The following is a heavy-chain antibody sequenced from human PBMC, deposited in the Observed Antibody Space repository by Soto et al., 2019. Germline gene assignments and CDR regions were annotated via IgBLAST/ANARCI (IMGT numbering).Heavy chain of an antibody. J-gene: IGHJ3*02. CDR1: VGSFSTYY. V-gene: IGHV4-34*01. CDR2: INHSGSN. CDR3: ARGGSNDWQVAFDI. D-gene: IGHD3-9*01. Sequence: ETLSVSCVVSVGSFSTYYYNWIRQSPGKGLEWIGEINHSGSNNYSPSLKSRVTMSLDTSKNQFSLKLTSVTAADTAVYYCARGGSNDWQVAFDIWGQGTRVTVSS.